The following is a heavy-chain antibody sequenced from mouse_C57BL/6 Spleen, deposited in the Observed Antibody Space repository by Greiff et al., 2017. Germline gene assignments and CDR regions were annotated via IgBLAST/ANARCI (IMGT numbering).Heavy chain of an antibody. D-gene: IGHD4-1*01. CDR3: ARQNWEGYFDV. J-gene: IGHJ1*03. CDR1: GFTFSSYT. V-gene: IGHV5-9*01. Sequence: EVQRVESGGGLVKPGGSLKLSCAASGFTFSSYTMSWVRQTPEKRLEWVATISGGGGNTYYPDSVKGRFTISRDNAKNTLYLQMSSLRSEDTALYYCARQNWEGYFDVWGTGTTVTVSS. CDR2: ISGGGGNT.